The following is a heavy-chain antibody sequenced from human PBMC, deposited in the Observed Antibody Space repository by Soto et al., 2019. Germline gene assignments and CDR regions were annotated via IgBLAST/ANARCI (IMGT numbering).Heavy chain of an antibody. CDR3: AKVDISFCTDGSCSPDH. CDR2: ISYAGSSK. CDR1: GFTFSTYA. D-gene: IGHD2-8*01. V-gene: IGHV3-30*18. Sequence: QVQLVESGGGVVQPGRSLRLSCAASGFTFSTYAMHWVRRRSGKGLEWVAVISYAGSSKYYADSVKGRFTISRDNSKNALFLPIVSLRTEATAFYYYAKVDISFCTDGSCSPDHWGQGTLVTVSS. J-gene: IGHJ4*02.